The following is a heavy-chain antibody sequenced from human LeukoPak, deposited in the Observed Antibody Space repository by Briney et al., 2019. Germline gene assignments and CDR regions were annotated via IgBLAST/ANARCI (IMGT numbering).Heavy chain of an antibody. CDR3: ARSRYCSGGSCYSGYFQH. D-gene: IGHD2-15*01. Sequence: SETLSLTCAVYGGPFSGYYWSWIRQPPGKGLEWIGEINHSGSTNYNPSLKSRVTISVDTSKNQFSLKLSSVTAADTAVYYCARSRYCSGGSCYSGYFQHWGQGTLVTVSS. CDR1: GGPFSGYY. V-gene: IGHV4-34*01. CDR2: INHSGST. J-gene: IGHJ1*01.